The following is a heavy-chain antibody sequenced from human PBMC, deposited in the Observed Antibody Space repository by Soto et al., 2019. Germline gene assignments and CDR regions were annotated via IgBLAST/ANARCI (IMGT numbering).Heavy chain of an antibody. V-gene: IGHV5-51*01. J-gene: IGHJ3*02. CDR2: VYPDDSDT. CDR1: GYNFTNYW. Sequence: VESLKISCKGSGYNFTNYWIGWVRQMPGKGLEWMGFVYPDDSDTRYSPSFRGQVTISADKSISTAYLQWSSLKPSDTAIYFCARRPRERTHDAFDIWGQGTMVTVSS. D-gene: IGHD1-1*01. CDR3: ARRPRERTHDAFDI.